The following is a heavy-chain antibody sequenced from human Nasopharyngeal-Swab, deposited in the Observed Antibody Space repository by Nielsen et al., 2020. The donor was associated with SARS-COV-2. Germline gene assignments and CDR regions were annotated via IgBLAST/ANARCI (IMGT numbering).Heavy chain of an antibody. CDR3: ARAPPSLSRCSSTSCYFGGQFDY. J-gene: IGHJ4*02. D-gene: IGHD2-2*01. V-gene: IGHV3-13*01. CDR1: GFTFSSYD. Sequence: GEPLKISCAASGFTFSSYDMHWARQATGKGLEWVSAIGTAGDTYYPGSVKGRFTISRENAKNSLYLQMNSLRAGDTAVYYCARAPPSLSRCSSTSCYFGGQFDYWGQGTLVTVSS. CDR2: IGTAGDT.